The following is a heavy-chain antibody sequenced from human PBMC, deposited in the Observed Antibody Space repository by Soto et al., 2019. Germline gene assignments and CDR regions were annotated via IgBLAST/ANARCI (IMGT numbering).Heavy chain of an antibody. D-gene: IGHD6-6*01. Sequence: QVQLVQSGAEVKKPGSSVKVSCKASGGTFSSYAISWVRQAPGQGLEWMGGIIPIFGTANYAQKFQGRVTITADESTSRAYMELSSLRSEDRAVYYCARARGPYSSSMSYFDYWGQGTLVTVSS. CDR3: ARARGPYSSSMSYFDY. V-gene: IGHV1-69*12. CDR1: GGTFSSYA. J-gene: IGHJ4*02. CDR2: IIPIFGTA.